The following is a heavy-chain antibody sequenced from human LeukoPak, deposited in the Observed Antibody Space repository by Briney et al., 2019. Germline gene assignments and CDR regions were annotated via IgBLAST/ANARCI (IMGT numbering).Heavy chain of an antibody. CDR3: ARDRDYAAEYYFDH. D-gene: IGHD3-16*01. J-gene: IGHJ4*02. CDR1: GFTFSSYS. V-gene: IGHV3-21*01. CDR2: ISSSSSYI. Sequence: GGSLRLSCAASGFTFSSYSMNWVRQAPGKGLEWVSSISSSSSYIYYADSVKGRFTISRDNAKNSLYLQMNSLRAEDTAVYYCARDRDYAAEYYFDHWGQGTLVTVSS.